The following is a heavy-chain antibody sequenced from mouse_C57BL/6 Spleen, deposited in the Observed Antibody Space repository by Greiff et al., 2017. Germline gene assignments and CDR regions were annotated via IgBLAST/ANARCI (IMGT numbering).Heavy chain of an antibody. CDR3: ARQGYGKSWYFEG. CDR2: IHPNSGST. Sequence: QVQLQQPGAELVKPGASVKLSCKASGYTFTSYWMHWVKQRPGQGLEWIGMIHPNSGSTNYNKKFKSKATMTVDKSSSTAYMQLSSLTSEDSAVYYCARQGYGKSWYFEGWGTGTTVTVSS. V-gene: IGHV1-64*01. CDR1: GYTFTSYW. J-gene: IGHJ1*03. D-gene: IGHD2-10*02.